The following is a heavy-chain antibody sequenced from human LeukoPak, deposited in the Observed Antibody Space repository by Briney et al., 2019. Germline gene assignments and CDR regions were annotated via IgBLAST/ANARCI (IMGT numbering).Heavy chain of an antibody. D-gene: IGHD2-2*01. J-gene: IGHJ5*02. CDR2: INPSGGST. Sequence: ASVKVSCKASGYTFTSYYMHWVRQAPGQGLEWMGIINPSGGSTSYAQKFQGRVTMTRDTSTSTAYMELSSLRSEDTAVYYCARARRYCSSTSCSYNWFDPWGQGTLVTVSS. CDR3: ARARRYCSSTSCSYNWFDP. CDR1: GYTFTSYY. V-gene: IGHV1-46*01.